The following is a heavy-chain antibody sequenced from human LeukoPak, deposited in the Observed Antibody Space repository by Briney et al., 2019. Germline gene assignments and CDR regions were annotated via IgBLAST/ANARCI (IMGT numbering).Heavy chain of an antibody. J-gene: IGHJ4*02. Sequence: GGSLRLSCAASGFTFSSYAMSWVRQAPGKGLEWVSAINDSGGSTYYADSVKGRFTISRDNSKNTLYLQMNSLRAEDTAVYYCAKDLRYDFWSGYDYWGQGTLVTVSS. CDR3: AKDLRYDFWSGYDY. CDR1: GFTFSSYA. V-gene: IGHV3-23*01. D-gene: IGHD3-3*01. CDR2: INDSGGST.